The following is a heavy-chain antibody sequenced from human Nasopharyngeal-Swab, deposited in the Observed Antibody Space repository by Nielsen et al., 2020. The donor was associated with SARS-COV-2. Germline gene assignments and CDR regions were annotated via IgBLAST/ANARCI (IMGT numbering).Heavy chain of an antibody. D-gene: IGHD4/OR15-4a*01. CDR3: TTDYYFDY. V-gene: IGHV3-73*01. J-gene: IGHJ4*02. CDR1: GFVFSGSA. CDR2: IGDKAHNYAT. Sequence: GGSLRLSCAASGFVFSGSAIHWVRQASGKGLEWVVRIGDKAHNYATTYAASVKGRFTISRDDSKNTAFLQMDSLNTEDPALYYCTTDYYFDYWGQGTLVTVSS.